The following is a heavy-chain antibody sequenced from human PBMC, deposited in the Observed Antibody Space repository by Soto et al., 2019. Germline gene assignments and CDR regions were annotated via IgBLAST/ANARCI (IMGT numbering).Heavy chain of an antibody. CDR3: ARGLNIVGRNYYYGMDV. V-gene: IGHV4-31*03. CDR2: IYFSGST. CDR1: GASISSGGYY. Sequence: PSETLSLTCTVSGASISSGGYYWNWIRQHPGKGLEWIGYIYFSGSTYYNPSLKSRVTISVDTSKNQFPLKLTSVTAADTAVYYCARGLNIVGRNYYYGMDVWGQGTTVTVS. J-gene: IGHJ6*02. D-gene: IGHD2-15*01.